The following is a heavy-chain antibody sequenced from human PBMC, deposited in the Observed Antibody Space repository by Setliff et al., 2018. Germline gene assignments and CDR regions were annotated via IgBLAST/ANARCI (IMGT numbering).Heavy chain of an antibody. J-gene: IGHJ6*02. V-gene: IGHV1-69*10. CDR1: GGTFSNHA. CDR2: VIPLLETS. D-gene: IGHD6-13*01. Sequence: SVKVSCKVAGGTFSNHAISWVRQAPGQGLEWMGGVIPLLETSKYAQKFQGRVTITADQTTNTAHMEVSSLRSEDTAVYYCARTKMDVVAAAAKYTSLDVWGQGTSVTV. CDR3: ARTKMDVVAAAAKYTSLDV.